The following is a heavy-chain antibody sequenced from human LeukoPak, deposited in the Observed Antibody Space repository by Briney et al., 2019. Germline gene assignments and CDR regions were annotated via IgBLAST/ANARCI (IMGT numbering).Heavy chain of an antibody. Sequence: SVKVSCKASGYTFTGYYMHWVRQAPGQGLGRMGGIIPIFGTANYAQKFQGRVTITADKSTSTAYMELSSLRSEDTAVYYCARDGYSSSSVYYYYYMDVWGKGTTVTVSS. CDR2: IIPIFGTA. CDR3: ARDGYSSSSVYYYYYMDV. D-gene: IGHD6-6*01. CDR1: GYTFTGYY. V-gene: IGHV1-69*06. J-gene: IGHJ6*03.